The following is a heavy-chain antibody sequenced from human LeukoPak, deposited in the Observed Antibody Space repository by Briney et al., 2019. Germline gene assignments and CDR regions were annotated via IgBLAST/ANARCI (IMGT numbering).Heavy chain of an antibody. Sequence: PGGSLRLSCAASGFTFGSYGMHWVRQAPGKGLEWVAVIWYDGSNKYYADSVKGRFTISRDNSKNTLYLQMNSLRAEDTAVYYCARFGIGSSGYTDYWGQGTLVTVSP. D-gene: IGHD3-22*01. CDR1: GFTFGSYG. V-gene: IGHV3-33*01. J-gene: IGHJ4*02. CDR2: IWYDGSNK. CDR3: ARFGIGSSGYTDY.